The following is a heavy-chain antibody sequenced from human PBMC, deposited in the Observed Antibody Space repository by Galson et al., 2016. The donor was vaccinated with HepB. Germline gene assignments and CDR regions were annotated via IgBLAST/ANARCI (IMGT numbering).Heavy chain of an antibody. Sequence: SVKVSCKASGYTFNTYGINWVRQAPGQGLEWMGWISGHNGYTNYEQKFKGRVTMATDTSMTTAYMELRSLRSDDTAVYYCARDCGGDCYWFAYWGQGTLVIVSS. CDR1: GYTFNTYG. CDR3: ARDCGGDCYWFAY. D-gene: IGHD2-21*02. J-gene: IGHJ4*02. CDR2: ISGHNGYT. V-gene: IGHV1-18*01.